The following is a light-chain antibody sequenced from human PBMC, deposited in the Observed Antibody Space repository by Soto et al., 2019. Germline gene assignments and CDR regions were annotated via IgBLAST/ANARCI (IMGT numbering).Light chain of an antibody. CDR1: QGINNF. CDR2: AAS. J-gene: IGKJ4*01. V-gene: IGKV1-27*01. CDR3: QKYDSVPLT. Sequence: DIQMTQSPSSLSASVGDRVTITCRASQGINNFVAWYQQKPGEVPKLLIYAASTLQSGVPSRFSGSGFWTDFVLTISSLEPEDVATYYCQKYDSVPLTFGGGTRVEIK.